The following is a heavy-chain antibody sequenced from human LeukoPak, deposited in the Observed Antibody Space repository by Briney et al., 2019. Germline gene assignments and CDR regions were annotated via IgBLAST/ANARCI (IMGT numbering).Heavy chain of an antibody. Sequence: ASVKVSCKASGYTFTGSYMHWVRQVSGQGLEWMGRISVYNGHTTYAQKFQGRVTMATDTSTSTAYLELRSLKTDDTAVYYCARDLASWNSGAFDIWGQGTMVTVSS. J-gene: IGHJ3*02. CDR3: ARDLASWNSGAFDI. CDR1: GYTFTGSY. D-gene: IGHD1-7*01. V-gene: IGHV1-18*04. CDR2: ISVYNGHT.